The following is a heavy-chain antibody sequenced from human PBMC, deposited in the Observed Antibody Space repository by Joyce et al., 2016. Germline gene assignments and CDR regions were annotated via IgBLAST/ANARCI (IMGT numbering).Heavy chain of an antibody. CDR3: ARESMGVADY. D-gene: IGHD3-16*01. V-gene: IGHV4-39*02. CDR1: GGSISSNTHH. Sequence: QLQLQESGPGLVRPSETLSLTCTVSGGSISSNTHHWAWIRQPPGKGLEWIGSIDYTGIAFYKPSRRSRLNVSIDTSKNQFTLRVTSVSAADTGVYYCARESMGVADYWGHGTLVTVSS. J-gene: IGHJ4*01. CDR2: IDYTGIA.